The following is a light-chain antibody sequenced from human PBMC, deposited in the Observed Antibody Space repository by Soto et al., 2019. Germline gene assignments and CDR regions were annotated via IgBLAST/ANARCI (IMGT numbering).Light chain of an antibody. V-gene: IGKV3-15*01. CDR3: QQFNNYPLT. Sequence: EIVMTQSPATLSVSPGQRATLSCRASQSISSYLAWYQQKPGQAPRLLIYGASTRATGVPARFSGSGSGTEFTLTISSLLSEDFATYYCQQFNNYPLTFGQGTRLEIK. CDR2: GAS. J-gene: IGKJ5*01. CDR1: QSISSY.